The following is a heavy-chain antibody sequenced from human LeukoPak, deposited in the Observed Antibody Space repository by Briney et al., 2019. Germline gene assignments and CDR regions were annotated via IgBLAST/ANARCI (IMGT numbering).Heavy chain of an antibody. Sequence: GESLKISCKASGYRFTAYWIGWVRQMPGKGLEWMGVIYPADSDTTYSPSFQGQVPISADKSNNIAYLEWDSLKASDSATYYCARRTGSGTYYSLFFDYWGQGALVTVSS. CDR3: ARRTGSGTYYSLFFDY. CDR2: IYPADSDT. CDR1: GYRFTAYW. J-gene: IGHJ4*02. V-gene: IGHV5-51*01. D-gene: IGHD1-26*01.